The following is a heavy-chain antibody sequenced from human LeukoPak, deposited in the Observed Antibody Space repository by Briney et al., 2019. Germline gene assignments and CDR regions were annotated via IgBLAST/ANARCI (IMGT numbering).Heavy chain of an antibody. CDR3: ARMGPRGYSSSWYLPYPYYYYYMDV. CDR2: IIPIFGTA. D-gene: IGHD6-13*01. Sequence: GASVKVSCKASGGTFSSYAISWVRQAPGQGLEWMGGIIPIFGTANYAQKFQGRVTMTRNTSISTAYMELSSLRSEDTAVYYCARMGPRGYSSSWYLPYPYYYYYMDVWGKGTTVTISS. CDR1: GGTFSSYA. V-gene: IGHV1-69*05. J-gene: IGHJ6*03.